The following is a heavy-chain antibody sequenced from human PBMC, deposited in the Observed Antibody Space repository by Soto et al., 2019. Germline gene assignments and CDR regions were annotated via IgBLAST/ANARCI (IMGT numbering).Heavy chain of an antibody. CDR1: GFTFTHYG. D-gene: IGHD5-18*01. CDR2: ISNSATNT. CDR3: AVQLWDSGY. Sequence: EVQLLQSGGRLVQPGGSLTLSCVASGFTFTHYGMAWVRQAPGKGLEWVSSISNSATNTHYADPVEGRFIISRDQSRSTVYLHMNSLRAEDTAVYYCAVQLWDSGYWGQGTLLTVSS. V-gene: IGHV3-23*01. J-gene: IGHJ4*02.